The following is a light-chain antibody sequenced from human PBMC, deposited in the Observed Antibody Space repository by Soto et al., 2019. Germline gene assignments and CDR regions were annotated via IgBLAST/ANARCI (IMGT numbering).Light chain of an antibody. J-gene: IGKJ1*01. CDR1: QSFHANY. Sequence: EIVLTQSPGTLSLSPGERATLSCRASQSFHANYLAWYQQRPGQAPRLLIYGASNRASGIPERFSGSGSGTDFTLTINRLEPEDSAVYYCQQYNTWPRTFGQGTKVETK. CDR3: QQYNTWPRT. V-gene: IGKV3-20*01. CDR2: GAS.